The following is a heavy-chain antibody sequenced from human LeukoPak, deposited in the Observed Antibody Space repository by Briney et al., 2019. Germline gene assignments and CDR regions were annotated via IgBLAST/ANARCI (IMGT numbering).Heavy chain of an antibody. CDR1: RFTFSNYW. J-gene: IGHJ4*02. CDR2: IKQDGSEK. CDR3: ARDVTMVRGLSKFDY. Sequence: GSLRLSCEASRFTFSNYWMSWVRQAPGKGLEWVANIKQDGSEKYYVDSVKGRFTISRDNAKNSLYLQMNSLRAEDTAVYYCARDVTMVRGLSKFDYWGQGTLVTVSS. D-gene: IGHD3-10*01. V-gene: IGHV3-7*01.